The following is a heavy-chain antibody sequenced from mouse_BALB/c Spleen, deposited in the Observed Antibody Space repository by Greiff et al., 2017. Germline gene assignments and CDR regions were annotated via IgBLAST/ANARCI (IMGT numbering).Heavy chain of an antibody. D-gene: IGHD1-1*01. CDR1: GDSITSGY. V-gene: IGHV3-8*02. Sequence: EVKLQESGPSLVKPSQTLSLTCSVTGDSITSGYWNWIRKFPGNKLEYMGYISYSGSTYYNPSLKSRISITRDTSKNQYYLQLNSVTTEDTATYYCARYKNYGREGYAMDYWGQGTSVTVSS. J-gene: IGHJ4*01. CDR3: ARYKNYGREGYAMDY. CDR2: ISYSGST.